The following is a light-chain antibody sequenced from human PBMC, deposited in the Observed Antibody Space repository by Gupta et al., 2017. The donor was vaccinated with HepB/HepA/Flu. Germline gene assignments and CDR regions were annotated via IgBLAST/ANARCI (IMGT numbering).Light chain of an antibody. V-gene: IGKV1-9*01. CDR3: LQLTSYRIT. CDR2: AAS. J-gene: IGKJ5*01. Sequence: DIQLTQSPSFLSASVGDRVTITCRASQGISSYLAWYQQKPGKAPKLLIYAASTLQSGVPSRFSGSGSGTEFTLTISSLQPEDFATYYCLQLTSYRITFGQGTRMEIK. CDR1: QGISSY.